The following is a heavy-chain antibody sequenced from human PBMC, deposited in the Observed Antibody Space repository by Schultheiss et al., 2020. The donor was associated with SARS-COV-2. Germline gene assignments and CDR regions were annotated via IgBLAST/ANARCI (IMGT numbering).Heavy chain of an antibody. Sequence: ASVKVSCKASGYTFTGYYMHWVRQAPGQGLEWMGWINPNSGGTNYAQKFRGRVTMTRDTSSSTAYMELSRLRSDDTAVYFCARGDSGGFIDYWGQGTLVTVSS. D-gene: IGHD3-22*01. CDR2: INPNSGGT. V-gene: IGHV1-2*02. J-gene: IGHJ4*02. CDR1: GYTFTGYY. CDR3: ARGDSGGFIDY.